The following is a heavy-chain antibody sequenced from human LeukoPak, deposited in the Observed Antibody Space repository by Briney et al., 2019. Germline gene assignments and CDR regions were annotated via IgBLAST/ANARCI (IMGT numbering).Heavy chain of an antibody. D-gene: IGHD2-15*01. CDR2: INPNSGGT. CDR1: GYIFTGYY. V-gene: IGHV1-2*02. CDR3: VRKSATRRTSEFDY. J-gene: IGHJ4*02. Sequence: ASVKVSCKASGYIFTGYYMHWVRQAPGQGLEWMGWINPNSGGTNSAQRFQGRVTMTRDTSISTAYMDLSSLGSDDTAIFYCVRKSATRRTSEFDYWGQGTPVTVSS.